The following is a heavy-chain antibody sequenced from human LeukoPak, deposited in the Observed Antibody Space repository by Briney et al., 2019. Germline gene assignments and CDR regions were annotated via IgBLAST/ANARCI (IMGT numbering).Heavy chain of an antibody. V-gene: IGHV4-59*08. CDR2: MYYSGST. Sequence: PSETLSLTCTVSGVSVSSYYWSWIRQPPGKGLEWIGYMYYSGSTNYNPSLKSRVTISVDTSKNQFSLKLSSVTAADTAVYYCAKGGRMVRGVIVTNYYFDYWGQGTLVTVSS. J-gene: IGHJ4*02. D-gene: IGHD3-10*01. CDR3: AKGGRMVRGVIVTNYYFDY. CDR1: GVSVSSYY.